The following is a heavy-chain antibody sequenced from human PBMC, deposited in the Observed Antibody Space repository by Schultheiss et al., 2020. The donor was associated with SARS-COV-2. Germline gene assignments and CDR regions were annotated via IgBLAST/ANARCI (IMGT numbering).Heavy chain of an antibody. D-gene: IGHD4-17*01. CDR3: ARDRSHGDYPQSGRPSGMDF. J-gene: IGHJ6*02. CDR2: IYYSGST. V-gene: IGHV4-31*03. CDR1: GGSISSGGYY. Sequence: SETLSLTCTVSGGSISSGGYYWSWIRQHPGKGLEWIGYIYYSGSTYYNPSLKSRVTISVDTSKNQFSLKLSSVTAADTAVYYCARDRSHGDYPQSGRPSGMDFWGQGTTVTVSS.